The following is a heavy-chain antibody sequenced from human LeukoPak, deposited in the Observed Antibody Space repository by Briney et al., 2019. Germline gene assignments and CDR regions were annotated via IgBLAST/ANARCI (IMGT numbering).Heavy chain of an antibody. Sequence: PGGSLRLSCAASGFTFSSYWMSWVRQAPGKGLEWVANIKQDGSEKYYVDSVKGRFTISRDNAKNSLYLQMNSLRAEDTAVYYCAKEFVLGGYSYGSVDYWGQGTLVTVSS. CDR3: AKEFVLGGYSYGSVDY. CDR1: GFTFSSYW. CDR2: IKQDGSEK. D-gene: IGHD5-18*01. V-gene: IGHV3-7*01. J-gene: IGHJ4*02.